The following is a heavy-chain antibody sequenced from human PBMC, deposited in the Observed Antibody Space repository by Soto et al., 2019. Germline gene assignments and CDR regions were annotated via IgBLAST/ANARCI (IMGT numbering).Heavy chain of an antibody. Sequence: HPGGSLRLSCTVSGFTFSAFAMYWVRQAPGKGLEWVALISYDGTNEDYAESVRGRFTISRDNSKNTRYQDMNSLSAEDSAVYFCAKGVVREPAYFDFWGQGTLVTVSS. CDR2: ISYDGTNE. J-gene: IGHJ4*02. D-gene: IGHD3-10*01. CDR3: AKGVVREPAYFDF. V-gene: IGHV3-30*18. CDR1: GFTFSAFA.